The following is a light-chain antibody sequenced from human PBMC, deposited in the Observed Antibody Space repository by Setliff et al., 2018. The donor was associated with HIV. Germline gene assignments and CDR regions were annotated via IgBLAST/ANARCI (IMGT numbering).Light chain of an antibody. J-gene: IGLJ1*01. CDR3: CSYAGSHTYV. Sequence: QSVLTQPRSVSGSPGQSVTISCTGTSTDVGNYNYVSWYRHHPGKAPELVIFDVSKRPLGVPARFSGSKSGDTASLTTSGLQPEDEADYSCCSYAGSHTYVFGTGTKVTVL. CDR2: DVS. CDR1: STDVGNYNY. V-gene: IGLV2-11*01.